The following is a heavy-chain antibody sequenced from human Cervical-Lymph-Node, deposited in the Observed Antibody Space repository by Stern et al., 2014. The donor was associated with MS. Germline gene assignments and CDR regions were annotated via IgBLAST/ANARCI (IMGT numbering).Heavy chain of an antibody. Sequence: VQLVVSGGGVVQPGGSLRLSCVASGFTFTTSGMHWVRQAPGKGLDWVAVISYDGSNQYYGDSVKGRFTISRDNSKNTVYLQMNSLRPEDTAVYYCANAAALSCRSPSCYKAFEYWGQGILVTVSS. CDR1: GFTFTTSG. CDR3: ANAAALSCRSPSCYKAFEY. V-gene: IGHV3-30*18. D-gene: IGHD2-2*02. J-gene: IGHJ4*02. CDR2: ISYDGSNQ.